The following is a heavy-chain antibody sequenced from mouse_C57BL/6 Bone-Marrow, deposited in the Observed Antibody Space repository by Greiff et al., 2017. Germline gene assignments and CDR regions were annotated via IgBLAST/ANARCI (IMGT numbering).Heavy chain of an antibody. CDR3: GGKSLYWYFDV. CDR2: IHPNSGST. V-gene: IGHV1-64*01. J-gene: IGHJ1*03. CDR1: GYTFTSYC. Sequence: QVQLQQPGAELVKPGASVKLSCKASGYTFTSYCMHWVKQRPGQGLEWIGMIHPNSGSTNYNEKFKSKATLTVDKSSSTAYMELSSLTSEDSSVYYYGGKSLYWYFDVWGTGTTVTVSS. D-gene: IGHD4-1*01.